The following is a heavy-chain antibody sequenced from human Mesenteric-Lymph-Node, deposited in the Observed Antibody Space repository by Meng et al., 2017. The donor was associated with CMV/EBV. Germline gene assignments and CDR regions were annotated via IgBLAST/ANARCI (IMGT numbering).Heavy chain of an antibody. D-gene: IGHD3-10*01. CDR3: AGKADYSASGSRLYGSHQ. V-gene: IGHV1-69*01. CDR2: IIPIFGTA. CDR1: FSIHV. Sequence: FSIHVISWVRQAPGQGFEWMGGIIPIFGTANYAQKFQDRVTITADESTSTVYMELSSLRFEDTAVFYCAGKADYSASGSRLYGSHQWGQGTLVTVSS. J-gene: IGHJ4*02.